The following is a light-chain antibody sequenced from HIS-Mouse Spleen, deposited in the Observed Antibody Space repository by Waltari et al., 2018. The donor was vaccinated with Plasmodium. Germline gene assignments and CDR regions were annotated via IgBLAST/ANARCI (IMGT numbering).Light chain of an antibody. CDR3: QQYGSSPIT. V-gene: IGKV3-20*01. Sequence: EIVLTQSPGNLSLSPGDRATLYCRASQSVSSSYVAWYQQKPGQATRLLILGASSRATGIPDRFSGSGSGTDFTLTISRLEPEDFAVYYCQQYGSSPITFGQGTRLEIK. CDR1: QSVSSSY. CDR2: GAS. J-gene: IGKJ5*01.